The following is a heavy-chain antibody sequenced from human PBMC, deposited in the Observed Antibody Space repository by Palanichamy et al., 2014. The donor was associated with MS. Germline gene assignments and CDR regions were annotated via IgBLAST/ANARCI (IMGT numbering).Heavy chain of an antibody. CDR3: ARDAYGNYVAWFDP. CDR1: GFAFNNYA. J-gene: IGHJ5*02. Sequence: EVQLLESGGGLVQPGGSLRLSCAASGFAFNNYALGWVRQAPGKGLEWVSGISGSGGSTYYADSVKGRFTISRDNSKNTLYLQMNSLRADDTAIYYCARDAYGNYVAWFDPWGQGTLVTASS. V-gene: IGHV3-23*01. CDR2: ISGSGGST. D-gene: IGHD4-11*01.